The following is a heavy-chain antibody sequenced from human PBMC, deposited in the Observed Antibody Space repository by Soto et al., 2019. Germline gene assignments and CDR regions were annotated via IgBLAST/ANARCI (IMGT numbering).Heavy chain of an antibody. CDR2: IDPGDSYI. CDR3: ARRGYSSPSGGFGV. CDR1: GYDFTSHW. D-gene: IGHD6-19*01. Sequence: PGESLKISCKTSGYDFTSHWISWVRQMPGKGLEWMGRIDPGDSYIDYSPSFQGHVTISADKSISTVYLHWSSLKASDTAMYFCARRGYSSPSGGFGVWGQGTMVTVSS. J-gene: IGHJ3*01. V-gene: IGHV5-10-1*01.